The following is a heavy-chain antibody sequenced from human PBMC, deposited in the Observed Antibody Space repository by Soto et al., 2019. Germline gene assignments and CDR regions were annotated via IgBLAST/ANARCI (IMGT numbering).Heavy chain of an antibody. J-gene: IGHJ4*02. CDR2: IRIDSNHI. V-gene: IGHV3-48*02. D-gene: IGHD1-26*01. CDR3: ARDLSYAFEY. Sequence: EVQLVESGGGLVQPGGSLRLSCAASGFIFTSYSMNWVRQAPGKGLEWLSYIRIDSNHIGYADSVRGRFTISSDIAKNSLYLQMNILRDEDTAVYYCARDLSYAFEYWGQGTLVTVSS. CDR1: GFIFTSYS.